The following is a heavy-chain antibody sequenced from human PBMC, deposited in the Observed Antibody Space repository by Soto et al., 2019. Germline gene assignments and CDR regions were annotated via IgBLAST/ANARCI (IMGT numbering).Heavy chain of an antibody. V-gene: IGHV3-74*01. CDR3: ARDRVYYDSNGYYQDYGMDV. D-gene: IGHD3-22*01. CDR2: INSDGSGT. Sequence: EVQLVESGGGLVQPGGSLRLSCAASGFTFSNYWMHWVRQAPGRGLVWVSRINSDGSGTSYADSVKGRLTISRDNAKNTVYLQMNSLRVEDTAVYYCARDRVYYDSNGYYQDYGMDVWGQGTTVTVSS. J-gene: IGHJ6*02. CDR1: GFTFSNYW.